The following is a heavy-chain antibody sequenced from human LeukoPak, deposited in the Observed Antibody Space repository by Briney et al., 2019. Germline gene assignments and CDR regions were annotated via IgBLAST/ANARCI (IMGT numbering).Heavy chain of an antibody. CDR1: GYTFTGYY. Sequence: ASVKVSCKASGYTFTGYYMQWVRQAPGHGLEWMGWINPNSGGTNYAQKFQGRVTMTRDTSISTAYMELSRLRSDDTAVYYCARVIRCSGGSCYYYGMDVWGQGTTVTVSS. CDR2: INPNSGGT. D-gene: IGHD2-15*01. V-gene: IGHV1-2*02. J-gene: IGHJ6*02. CDR3: ARVIRCSGGSCYYYGMDV.